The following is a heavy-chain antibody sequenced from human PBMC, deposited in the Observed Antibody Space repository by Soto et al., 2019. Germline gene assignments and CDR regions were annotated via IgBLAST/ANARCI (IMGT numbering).Heavy chain of an antibody. CDR3: AKDEVGAIHYYYYGMDV. CDR2: ITSSGSTI. V-gene: IGHV3-11*01. J-gene: IGHJ6*02. D-gene: IGHD1-26*01. CDR1: GFTFSGAF. Sequence: PGGSLRLSCVGSGFTFSGAFMSWIRQAPGKGLEWVSYITSSGSTIYYADSVKGRFTISRDNSKNTLYLQMNSLRAEDTAVYYCAKDEVGAIHYYYYGMDVWGQGTTVTVSS.